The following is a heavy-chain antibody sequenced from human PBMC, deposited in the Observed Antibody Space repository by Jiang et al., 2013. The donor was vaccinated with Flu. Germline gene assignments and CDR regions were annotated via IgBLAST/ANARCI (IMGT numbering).Heavy chain of an antibody. CDR3: ARGPPHYYDSSGYDP. CDR2: MNPNSGNT. J-gene: IGHJ5*02. V-gene: IGHV1-8*02. Sequence: GYTFTSYDINWVRQATGQGLEWMGWMNPNSGNTGYAQKFQGRVAMTRNTSVSTAYMELSSLRSEDTAVYYCARGPPHYYDSSGYDPWGQGTLVTVSS. D-gene: IGHD3-22*01. CDR1: GYTFTSYD.